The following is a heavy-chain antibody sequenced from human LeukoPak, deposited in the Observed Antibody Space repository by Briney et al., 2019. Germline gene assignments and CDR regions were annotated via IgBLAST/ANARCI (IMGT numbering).Heavy chain of an antibody. D-gene: IGHD2-2*01. V-gene: IGHV3-21*01. J-gene: IGHJ3*02. CDR3: ARAPALRGAFDI. CDR2: ISSSSSYI. Sequence: GGSLRLSCAASGFSVSNNYMSWVRQAPGKGLEWVSSISSSSSYIYYADSVKGRFTISRDNAKNSLYLQMNSLRAEDTAVYYCARAPALRGAFDIWGQGTMVTVSS. CDR1: GFSVSNNY.